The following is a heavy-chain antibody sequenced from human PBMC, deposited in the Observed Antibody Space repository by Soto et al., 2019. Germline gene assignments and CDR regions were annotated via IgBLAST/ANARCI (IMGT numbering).Heavy chain of an antibody. CDR2: IWYDASNK. Sequence: PGGALRLSLIAAGFTVSSYGMHWVRPAPGMGVGGVAGIWYDASNKYYADSVKCRFTISRDNIKNTMYLQMDSLSAEDTAVYYCARDPIGPGIFDYWGQGTLVTV. V-gene: IGHV3-33*01. J-gene: IGHJ4*02. CDR1: GFTVSSYG. CDR3: ARDPIGPGIFDY. D-gene: IGHD1-26*01.